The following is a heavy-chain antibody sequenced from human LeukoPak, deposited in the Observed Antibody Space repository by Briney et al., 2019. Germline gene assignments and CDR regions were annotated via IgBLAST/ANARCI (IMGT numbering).Heavy chain of an antibody. CDR2: INSDGSST. V-gene: IGHV3-74*01. D-gene: IGHD1-26*01. CDR1: GFTFSSYE. Sequence: GGSLRLSCAASGFTFSSYEMNWVRQAPGKGLVWVSRINSDGSSTSYADSVKGRLTISRDNAKNSLYLQMNSLRAEDTAVYYCASASGYWGRGTLVTVSS. J-gene: IGHJ4*02. CDR3: ASASGY.